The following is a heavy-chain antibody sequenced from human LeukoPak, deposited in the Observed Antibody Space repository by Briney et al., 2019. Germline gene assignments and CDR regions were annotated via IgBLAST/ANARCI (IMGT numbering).Heavy chain of an antibody. CDR1: GGSISSYY. Sequence: SETLSLTCTVSGGSISSYYWSWIRQHPGKGLEWIGYIYYSGSTYYNPSLKSRVTISVDTSKNQFSLKLSSVTAADTAVYYCARVDRVNYYDSSGYYYGAFDIWGQGTMVTVSS. CDR2: IYYSGST. CDR3: ARVDRVNYYDSSGYYYGAFDI. V-gene: IGHV4-59*06. J-gene: IGHJ3*02. D-gene: IGHD3-22*01.